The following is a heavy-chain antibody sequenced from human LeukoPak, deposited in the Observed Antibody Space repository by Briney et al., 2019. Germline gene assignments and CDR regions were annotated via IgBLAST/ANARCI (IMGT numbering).Heavy chain of an antibody. Sequence: GGSLRLSCAASGFTFSSYWMHWVRQPPGKGLVWVSRITTDGSSTTYADSVKGRFTISRDNSKNTVSLQMNSLRDEDTAVYFCAVSRIVGAVDVFDMWGQGTMVTVSS. J-gene: IGHJ3*02. CDR1: GFTFSSYW. V-gene: IGHV3-74*01. D-gene: IGHD1-26*01. CDR2: ITTDGSST. CDR3: AVSRIVGAVDVFDM.